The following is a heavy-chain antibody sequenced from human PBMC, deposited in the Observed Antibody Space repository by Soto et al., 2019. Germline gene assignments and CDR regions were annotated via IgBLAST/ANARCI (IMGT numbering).Heavy chain of an antibody. CDR2: ISGSGGST. CDR3: AKNSPSYYGSGSYTSVFGMAV. CDR1: GCHFISYA. Sequence: GVPLRVSWAAAGCHFISYAMSWVRKATGKGLEWVSAISGSGGSTYYADSVKGRFTISRDNSKNTLYLQMNSLRAEDTAVYYCAKNSPSYYGSGSYTSVFGMAVWGQGTTVTVSS. J-gene: IGHJ6*02. D-gene: IGHD3-10*01. V-gene: IGHV3-23*01.